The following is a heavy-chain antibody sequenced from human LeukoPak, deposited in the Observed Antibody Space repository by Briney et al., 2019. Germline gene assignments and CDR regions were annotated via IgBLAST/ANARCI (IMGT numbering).Heavy chain of an antibody. J-gene: IGHJ4*02. CDR2: IYYSGST. Sequence: SETLSFNCTVSGGSISSSSYDWGWIRQPPGKGVEWIGSIYYSGSTYYNPSLKSRVTISVDTSKNRFSLKLSSVTAADTAVYYCARDRYGGSYGNWGQGALVTVSS. CDR3: ARDRYGGSYGN. D-gene: IGHD1-26*01. V-gene: IGHV4-39*07. CDR1: GGSISSSSYD.